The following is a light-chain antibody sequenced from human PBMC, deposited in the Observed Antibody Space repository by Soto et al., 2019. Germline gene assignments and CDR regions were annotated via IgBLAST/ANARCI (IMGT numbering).Light chain of an antibody. J-gene: IGLJ2*01. CDR3: TSYTPTNPLA. CDR2: DVN. Sequence: QSALTQPASVSGSPGQSITISCTGTRRDIGTSPYVSWYQQYPGKAPKCMIYDVNNRPSGVSNRFSGSKSGNTASLTISGLQAEDESVYYCTSYTPTNPLALGGGTKLTVL. CDR1: RRDIGTSPY. V-gene: IGLV2-14*01.